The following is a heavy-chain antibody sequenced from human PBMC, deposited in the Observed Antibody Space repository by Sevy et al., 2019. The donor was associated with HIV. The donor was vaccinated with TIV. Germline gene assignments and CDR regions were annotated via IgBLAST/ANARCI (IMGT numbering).Heavy chain of an antibody. J-gene: IGHJ4*02. D-gene: IGHD5-18*01. CDR2: ISTGSTYT. V-gene: IGHV3-11*06. Sequence: GGSLRLSCVASGFTFSDYYMSWIRQAPGKGLEWVSYISTGSTYTNYADSVKGRFTVSRDNSENSLYLQMNSLRAEDTAVYYCARLRYNYGSYYFDYWGQGTLVTVSS. CDR1: GFTFSDYY. CDR3: ARLRYNYGSYYFDY.